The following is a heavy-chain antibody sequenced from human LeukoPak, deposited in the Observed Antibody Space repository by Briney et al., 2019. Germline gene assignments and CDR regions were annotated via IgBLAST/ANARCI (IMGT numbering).Heavy chain of an antibody. D-gene: IGHD3-3*01. CDR1: GFTFSGSA. CDR3: ATSIRRITISS. J-gene: IGHJ4*02. Sequence: GGSLRLSCAASGFTFSGSAMHWVRQAPGKGLEWLTVISYNGSHQYYSDSVRGRFTISRDNSRNSVFLQINRLRPEDTAVYYCATSIRRITISSWGQGTLVTVSS. V-gene: IGHV3-30*04. CDR2: ISYNGSHQ.